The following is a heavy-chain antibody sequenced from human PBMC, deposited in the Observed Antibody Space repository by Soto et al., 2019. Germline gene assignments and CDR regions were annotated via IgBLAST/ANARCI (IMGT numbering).Heavy chain of an antibody. D-gene: IGHD6-19*01. Sequence: ASVKVSCKASGYTFTSYAMHWVRQAPGQRLEWMGWINAGNGNTKYSQKFQGRVTITRDTSASTAYMELSSLRSEDTAVYYCARMGVAVAGNDYWGQRTLVTVSS. CDR2: INAGNGNT. CDR3: ARMGVAVAGNDY. V-gene: IGHV1-3*01. CDR1: GYTFTSYA. J-gene: IGHJ4*02.